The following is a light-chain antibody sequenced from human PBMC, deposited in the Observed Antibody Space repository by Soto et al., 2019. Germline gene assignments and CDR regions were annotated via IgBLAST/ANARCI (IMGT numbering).Light chain of an antibody. CDR3: RQYNNWPSFT. CDR2: GAS. J-gene: IGKJ3*01. Sequence: EIVMTQSPAALSVSPGERATHSCRASQSVSSNLAWYQQKPGQAPRLLIYGASTRATGIPVRFSGSGSGTEFTLTISSLQSEDFAVYYCRQYNNWPSFTFGPGTKVDIK. V-gene: IGKV3-15*01. CDR1: QSVSSN.